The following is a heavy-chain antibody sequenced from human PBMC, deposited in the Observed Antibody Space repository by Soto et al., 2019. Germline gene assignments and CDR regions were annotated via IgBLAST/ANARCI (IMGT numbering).Heavy chain of an antibody. J-gene: IGHJ1*01. Sequence: SETLSLTCTVPGGSVSSSSHYWNWIRQPPGKGLEWIGYIYYNGNTNYNPSLNGRVTMSVDTSKNQFSLKLNFLTAADTAVYYCARDGGRIEESWGKGPLVTVSS. CDR2: IYYNGNT. V-gene: IGHV4-61*01. D-gene: IGHD1-26*01. CDR3: ARDGGRIEES. CDR1: GGSVSSSSHY.